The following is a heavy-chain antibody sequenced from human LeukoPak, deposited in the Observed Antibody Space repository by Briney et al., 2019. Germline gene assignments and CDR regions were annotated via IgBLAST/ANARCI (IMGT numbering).Heavy chain of an antibody. CDR2: IIPILGIA. V-gene: IGHV1-69*04. CDR3: ATTRKILRFLDY. D-gene: IGHD3-3*01. Sequence: GASVKVSCKASGGTFSSYAISWVRQAPGQGLEWMGRIIPILGIANYAQKFQGRVTITADKSTSTAYMELSSLRSEDTAVYYCATTRKILRFLDYWGQGTLVTVSS. CDR1: GGTFSSYA. J-gene: IGHJ4*02.